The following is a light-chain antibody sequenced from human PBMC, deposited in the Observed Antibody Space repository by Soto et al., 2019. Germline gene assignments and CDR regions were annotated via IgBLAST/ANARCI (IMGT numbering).Light chain of an antibody. Sequence: QLVLTQPPSVSGAPGQRVTISATGSSSNIGAGYDVHGYQQLPGTAPKLLIYGNSNRPSGVPDRFSGSKSGTSASLAITGLQAEDEADYYCQSYDSSLSAVVFGGGTKLTVL. CDR2: GNS. CDR3: QSYDSSLSAVV. J-gene: IGLJ2*01. CDR1: SSNIGAGYD. V-gene: IGLV1-40*01.